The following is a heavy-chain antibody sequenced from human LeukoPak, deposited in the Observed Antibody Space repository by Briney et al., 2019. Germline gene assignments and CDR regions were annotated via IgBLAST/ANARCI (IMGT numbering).Heavy chain of an antibody. CDR2: ISGSGGST. CDR1: GFTFSNFA. D-gene: IGHD3-16*01. Sequence: GGSLRLSCAASGFTFSNFAMNWVRQAPGKGLEWVSTISGSGGSTYYADSVKGRFTISRHNSKNTLYLQMNSLRAEDTAVYYCAREVGGSAFDIWGQGTMVTVSS. J-gene: IGHJ3*02. CDR3: AREVGGSAFDI. V-gene: IGHV3-23*01.